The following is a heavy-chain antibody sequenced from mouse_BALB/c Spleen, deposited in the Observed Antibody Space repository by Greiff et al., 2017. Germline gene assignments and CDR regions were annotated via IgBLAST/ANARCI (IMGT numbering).Heavy chain of an antibody. D-gene: IGHD1-1*02. Sequence: VKLQQSGAELVKPGASVKLSCKASGYTFTSYYMYWVKQRPGQGLEWIGEINPSNGGTNFNEKFKSKATLTVDKSSSTAYMQLSSLTSEDSAVYYCTRSLYGGFAYWGQGTLVTVSA. CDR2: INPSNGGT. CDR1: GYTFTSYY. J-gene: IGHJ3*01. CDR3: TRSLYGGFAY. V-gene: IGHV1S81*02.